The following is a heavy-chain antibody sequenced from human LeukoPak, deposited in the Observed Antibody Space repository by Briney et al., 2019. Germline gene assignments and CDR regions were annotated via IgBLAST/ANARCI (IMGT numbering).Heavy chain of an antibody. Sequence: PGGSLRLSCAASGFTFSSYAMSWVRQAPGKGLEWVSAISGGGDTTHYADTVKGRFTISRDNSKNTLSLQMNSLRAEDTAVYYCANDGCSDGNCYSAEYFRHWGQGTLVTVSS. J-gene: IGHJ1*01. D-gene: IGHD2-15*01. CDR1: GFTFSSYA. CDR3: ANDGCSDGNCYSAEYFRH. CDR2: ISGGGDTT. V-gene: IGHV3-23*01.